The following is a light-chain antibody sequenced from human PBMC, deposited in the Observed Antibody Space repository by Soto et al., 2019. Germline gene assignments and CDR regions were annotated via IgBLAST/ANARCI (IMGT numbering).Light chain of an antibody. J-gene: IGKJ4*01. CDR3: QQCHSYPVT. CDR2: KAS. Sequence: MTQSPATLSVSPGERATLSCRASQSISGWLAWYQQKPGEVPKLLIYKASSLESGVPSRFSGSGSGTEFTLTISSLQPDDFATYYCQQCHSYPVTFGGGTKVEIK. CDR1: QSISGW. V-gene: IGKV1-5*03.